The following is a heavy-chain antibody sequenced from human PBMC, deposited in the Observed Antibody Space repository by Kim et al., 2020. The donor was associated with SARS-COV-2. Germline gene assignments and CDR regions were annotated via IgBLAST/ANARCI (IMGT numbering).Heavy chain of an antibody. CDR1: GGSISSSSYY. Sequence: SETQSLTCTVSGGSISSSSYYWGWIRQPPGKGLEWIGSIYYSGSTYYNPSLKSRVTISVDTSKNQFSLKLSSVTAADTAVYYCARHGRRRGGFDPWGQGTLVTVSS. D-gene: IGHD1-26*01. CDR3: ARHGRRRGGFDP. J-gene: IGHJ5*02. CDR2: IYYSGST. V-gene: IGHV4-39*01.